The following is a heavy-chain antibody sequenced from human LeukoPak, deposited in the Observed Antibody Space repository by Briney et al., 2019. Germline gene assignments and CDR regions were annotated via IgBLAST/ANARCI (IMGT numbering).Heavy chain of an antibody. Sequence: PSETLSLTCAVYGGSFSGYYWSWIRQPPGKGLEWIGEINHSGSTNYNPSPKSRVTISVDTSKNQFSLKLSSVTAADTAVYYCAKDRWRPPVAVVVVPDYWGQGTLVTVSS. V-gene: IGHV4-34*01. J-gene: IGHJ4*02. CDR2: INHSGST. CDR3: AKDRWRPPVAVVVVPDY. D-gene: IGHD2-15*01. CDR1: GGSFSGYY.